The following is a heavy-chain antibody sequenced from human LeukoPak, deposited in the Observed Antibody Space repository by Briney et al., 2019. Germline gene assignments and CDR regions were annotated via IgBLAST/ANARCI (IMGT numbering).Heavy chain of an antibody. D-gene: IGHD4-17*01. J-gene: IGHJ4*02. CDR1: GGSFSGYY. V-gene: IGHV4-34*01. CDR2: INHSGST. CDR3: ARGYDYGDKYYFDY. Sequence: SSETLSLTCAVYGGSFSGYYWSWIRQPPGKGLEWIGEINHSGSTNYNPSLKSRVTISVDTSKNQFSLKLSSVTAADTAVYYRARGYDYGDKYYFDYWGQGTLVTVSS.